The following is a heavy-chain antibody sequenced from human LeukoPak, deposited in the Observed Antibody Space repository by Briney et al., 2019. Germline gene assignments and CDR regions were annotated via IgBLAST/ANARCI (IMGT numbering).Heavy chain of an antibody. D-gene: IGHD3-16*01. CDR2: IRYDGSNK. CDR3: AKVWGPSSGYYYYMDV. CDR1: GFTFSSYG. J-gene: IGHJ6*03. Sequence: PGGSLRHTCAASGFTFSSYGLHWVRQAPGKGLEWVAFIRYDGSNKYYADSVKGRFTISRDNSKNTLYLQMNSLRAEDTAVYYCAKVWGPSSGYYYYMDVWGKGTTVTISS. V-gene: IGHV3-30*02.